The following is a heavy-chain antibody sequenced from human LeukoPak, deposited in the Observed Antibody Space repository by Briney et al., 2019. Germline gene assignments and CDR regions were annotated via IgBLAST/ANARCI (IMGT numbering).Heavy chain of an antibody. CDR2: ISGSGDST. Sequence: PGGSLRLSCVASGLTFNSHSMSWVRQAPGKGLEWVSAISGSGDSTYYGDSVKGRFTISRDNSKNTLYLQMNSLRAEDTAVYYCAKTRPLDSSSWSHGDYWGQGTLVTVSS. J-gene: IGHJ4*02. V-gene: IGHV3-23*01. D-gene: IGHD6-13*01. CDR3: AKTRPLDSSSWSHGDY. CDR1: GLTFNSHS.